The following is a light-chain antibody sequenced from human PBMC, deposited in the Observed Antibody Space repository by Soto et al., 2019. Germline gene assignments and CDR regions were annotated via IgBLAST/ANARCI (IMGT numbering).Light chain of an antibody. CDR2: GAF. Sequence: EIIMTQSPVTLSVSPGERATLSCRASQSVSSNLAWYQQKPGQAPSLLIYGAFTRATGIPARFSGTGSGTEFTLTISSLQSEEFAVYYCQQYNNWPWTFGQGTKVDIK. CDR3: QQYNNWPWT. V-gene: IGKV3-15*01. CDR1: QSVSSN. J-gene: IGKJ1*01.